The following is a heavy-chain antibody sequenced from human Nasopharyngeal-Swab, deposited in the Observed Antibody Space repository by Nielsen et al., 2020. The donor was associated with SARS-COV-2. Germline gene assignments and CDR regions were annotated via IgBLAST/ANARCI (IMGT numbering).Heavy chain of an antibody. CDR3: ARDRVSGGYVDY. J-gene: IGHJ4*02. CDR2: INSDGSST. D-gene: IGHD7-27*01. Sequence: WIRQPPGKGLVWVSRINSDGSSTTYADSVKGRFTISRGNSKNTLYLQMNSLRAEDTAVYYCARDRVSGGYVDYWGQGTLVTVSS. V-gene: IGHV3-74*01.